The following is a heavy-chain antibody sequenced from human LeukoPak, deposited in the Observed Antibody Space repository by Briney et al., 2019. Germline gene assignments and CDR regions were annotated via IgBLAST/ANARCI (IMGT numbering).Heavy chain of an antibody. D-gene: IGHD4-17*01. CDR1: GFTFSSYG. Sequence: GGSLRLSCGASGFTFSSYGMHWVRQAPDKGLEWVAFIRYDGSNKNYADSVKGRFTISGDNSKNTLYLQMNSLRAEDTAVYYCAKVYEDGDNYWFDSWGQGTLVTVSS. V-gene: IGHV3-30*02. J-gene: IGHJ5*01. CDR2: IRYDGSNK. CDR3: AKVYEDGDNYWFDS.